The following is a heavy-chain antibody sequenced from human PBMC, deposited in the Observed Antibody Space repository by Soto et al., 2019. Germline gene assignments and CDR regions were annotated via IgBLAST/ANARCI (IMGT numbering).Heavy chain of an antibody. Sequence: GVPVEISCKASGYTFSSYDINWARQATGQGLEWMGWMNPNSGNTGYAQKFQGRVTMTRNTSISTAYMELSSLRSEDTAVYYCARGLAAAAGTPEFDYWGQGTLVTVSS. CDR2: MNPNSGNT. J-gene: IGHJ4*02. CDR3: ARGLAAAAGTPEFDY. V-gene: IGHV1-8*01. D-gene: IGHD6-13*01. CDR1: GYTFSSYD.